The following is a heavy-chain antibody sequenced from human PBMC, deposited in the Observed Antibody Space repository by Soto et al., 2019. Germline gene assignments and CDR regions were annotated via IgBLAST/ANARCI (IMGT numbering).Heavy chain of an antibody. Sequence: QVQLVESGGGVVQPGRSLRLSCAASGFTFSSYAMHWVRQAPGKGLEWVAVISYDGSNKYYADSVKGRFTISRDNSKNTLYLQMNSLRAEDTAVYYCARDPRLWFGELYVAGWFDPWGQGTLVTVYS. CDR3: ARDPRLWFGELYVAGWFDP. CDR2: ISYDGSNK. D-gene: IGHD3-10*01. V-gene: IGHV3-30-3*01. CDR1: GFTFSSYA. J-gene: IGHJ5*02.